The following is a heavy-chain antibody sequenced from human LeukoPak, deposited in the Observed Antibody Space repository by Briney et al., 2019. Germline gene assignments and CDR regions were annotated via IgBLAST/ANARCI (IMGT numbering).Heavy chain of an antibody. CDR3: TRDYYDSSGYSKFDY. CDR2: IYYSGST. D-gene: IGHD3-22*01. Sequence: SQTLSLTCTVSGGSISSGGYYWSWIRQHPGKGLEWIGYIYYSGSTYYNPSLKSRVTISVDTSKNQFSLKLSSVTAADTAVYYCTRDYYDSSGYSKFDYWGQGTLVTVSS. V-gene: IGHV4-31*03. J-gene: IGHJ4*02. CDR1: GGSISSGGYY.